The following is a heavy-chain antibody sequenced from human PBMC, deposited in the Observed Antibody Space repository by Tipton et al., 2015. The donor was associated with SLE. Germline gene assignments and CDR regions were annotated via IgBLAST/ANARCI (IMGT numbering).Heavy chain of an antibody. CDR1: GRSMNSYNYY. CDR3: ARSDPSYSGYNY. V-gene: IGHV4-31*03. CDR2: TYSNGNT. J-gene: IGHJ4*02. D-gene: IGHD5-12*01. Sequence: TLSLTCTVSGRSMNSYNYYWSWIRQHPGKGLEWVGDTYSNGNTHYNPSLKSRVSISVDPSKNQFSLNLNSVTAADTAVYYCARSDPSYSGYNYWGQGTLVTVSS.